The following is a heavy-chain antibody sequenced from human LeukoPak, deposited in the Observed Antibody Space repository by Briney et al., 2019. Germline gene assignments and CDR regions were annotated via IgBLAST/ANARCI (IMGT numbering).Heavy chain of an antibody. CDR1: GYTFTGYY. CDR3: ARDLLRASRAQWLGRYGMDV. D-gene: IGHD6-19*01. J-gene: IGHJ6*02. CDR2: INPNSGGT. Sequence: GASVKVSCKASGYTFTGYYMHWVRQAPGQGLEWMGWINPNSGGTNYAQQFQGRVTMTRDTSISTAYMELSRLRSDDTAVYYCARDLLRASRAQWLGRYGMDVWGQGTTVTVSS. V-gene: IGHV1-2*02.